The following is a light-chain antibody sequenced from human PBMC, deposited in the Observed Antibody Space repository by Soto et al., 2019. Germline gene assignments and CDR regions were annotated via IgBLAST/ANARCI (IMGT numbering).Light chain of an antibody. Sequence: QSVLTQPPSVSGSPGQSVAISCTGTSSDVGSSNGVSWYQQPPGTAPKLMIYDVSNRPSGVPDRFSGSKSGNTASLTISGLQAEDEADYYCSSYTRSSTYVFGTGTKVTVL. V-gene: IGLV2-18*02. CDR2: DVS. CDR3: SSYTRSSTYV. J-gene: IGLJ1*01. CDR1: SSDVGSSNG.